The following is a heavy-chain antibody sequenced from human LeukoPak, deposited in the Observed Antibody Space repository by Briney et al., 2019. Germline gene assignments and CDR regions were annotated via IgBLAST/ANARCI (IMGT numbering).Heavy chain of an antibody. Sequence: GRSLRLSCAASGFTFRSYSMHWVRQAPGKGLECVAVISYDGDDDYYADSVKGRFTISRDSSKNTLYLQMNSLRPEDTAIYYCARAPLMVREVDIVWGWYLDLWGRGTLVTVSS. CDR2: ISYDGDDD. D-gene: IGHD3-10*01. J-gene: IGHJ2*01. CDR3: ARAPLMVREVDIVWGWYLDL. CDR1: GFTFRSYS. V-gene: IGHV3-30*04.